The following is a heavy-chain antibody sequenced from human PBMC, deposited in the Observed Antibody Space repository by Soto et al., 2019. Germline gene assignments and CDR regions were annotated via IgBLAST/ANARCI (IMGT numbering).Heavy chain of an antibody. CDR3: AKDPNGAYIGAFDD. CDR1: GFAFSNYA. Sequence: EVQLLESGGGLVQPGGSLRLSCAASGFAFSNYAVTWVRQAQGKGLEWVSSISRSSNVIYYADSVKGRFIISRDISTNTLNLQMHSLRAEDTSRFYWAKDPNGAYIGAFDDRGQGTRVTVSS. V-gene: IGHV3-23*01. J-gene: IGHJ4*02. D-gene: IGHD4-17*01. CDR2: ISRSSNVI.